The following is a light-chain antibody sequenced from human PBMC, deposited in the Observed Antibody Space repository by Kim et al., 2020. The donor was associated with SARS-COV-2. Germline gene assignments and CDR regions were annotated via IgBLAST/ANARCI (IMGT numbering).Light chain of an antibody. CDR2: LEGSGSY. Sequence: QLVLTQSSSASASLGSSVKLTCTLSSGHSSNIIAWHQQQPGKAPRYLMNLEGSGSYNKGSGVPDRFSGSSSGADRHLTISNLQSEDEAHYYCEAWDNYARVFGGGTQLTVL. CDR3: EAWDNYARV. CDR1: SGHSSNI. V-gene: IGLV4-60*03. J-gene: IGLJ3*02.